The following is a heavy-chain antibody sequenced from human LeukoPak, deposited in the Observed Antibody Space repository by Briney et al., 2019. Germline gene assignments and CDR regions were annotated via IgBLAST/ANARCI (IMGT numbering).Heavy chain of an antibody. CDR2: INPNSGGT. D-gene: IGHD6-13*01. V-gene: IGHV1-2*02. CDR1: GYTFTGYY. Sequence: ASVKDSCKASGYTFTGYYMHWLRQAPGQGLEWMGWINPNSGGTNYAQKFQGRVTMTRDTSISTAYMELSRLRSDDTAVYYCARTCGRGSSCPDAFDIWGQGTMVTVSS. J-gene: IGHJ3*02. CDR3: ARTCGRGSSCPDAFDI.